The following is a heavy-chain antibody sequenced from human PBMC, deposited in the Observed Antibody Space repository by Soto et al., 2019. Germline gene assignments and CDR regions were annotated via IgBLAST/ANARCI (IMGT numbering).Heavy chain of an antibody. Sequence: ASVKVSCKASGYTFTSYYMHWVRQAPGQGLEWMGIINPSGGSTSYAQKFQGRVTMTRDTSTSTIYMELSSLRSEDTAVYYCARVRIVLVPAAREYYYGMDVWGQGTTVTVSS. CDR1: GYTFTSYY. CDR3: ARVRIVLVPAAREYYYGMDV. D-gene: IGHD2-2*01. CDR2: INPSGGST. V-gene: IGHV1-46*01. J-gene: IGHJ6*02.